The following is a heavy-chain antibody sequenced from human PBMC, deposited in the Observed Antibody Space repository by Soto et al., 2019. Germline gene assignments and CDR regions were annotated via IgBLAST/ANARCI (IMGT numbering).Heavy chain of an antibody. Sequence: GGSLRLSCAASGFTSSSYAMHWVRQAPGKGLEWVAVISYDGSNKYYADSVMGRFTISRGNSKNTLYLQMNSLRAEDTAVYYCARGQVEMATSYYYGMDVWGQGTTVTVSS. CDR3: ARGQVEMATSYYYGMDV. CDR2: ISYDGSNK. D-gene: IGHD5-12*01. CDR1: GFTSSSYA. V-gene: IGHV3-30-3*01. J-gene: IGHJ6*02.